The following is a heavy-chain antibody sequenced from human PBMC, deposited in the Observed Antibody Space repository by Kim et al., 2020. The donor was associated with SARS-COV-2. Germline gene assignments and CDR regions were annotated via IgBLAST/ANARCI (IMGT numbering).Heavy chain of an antibody. Sequence: SETLSLTCAVYGGSFSGYYWSWIRQPPGKGLEWIGEINHSGSTNYNPSLKSRVTISVDTSKNQFSLKLSSVTAADTAVYYCARGRGWVRGVRLIYFDYWGQGTLVTVSS. CDR1: GGSFSGYY. V-gene: IGHV4-34*01. D-gene: IGHD3-10*01. J-gene: IGHJ4*02. CDR3: ARGRGWVRGVRLIYFDY. CDR2: INHSGST.